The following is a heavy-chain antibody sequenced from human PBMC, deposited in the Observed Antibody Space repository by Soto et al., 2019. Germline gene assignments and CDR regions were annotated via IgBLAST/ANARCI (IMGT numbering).Heavy chain of an antibody. Sequence: SLRLSCAASGFTFSSFAMHWVRQAPGKGLEWVAVISYDGSNNYYADSVKGRFTISRDNSKNTLYLQMDSLRAEDTAVYTCARDRSVTYYYYFDYWGQGTLVTVSS. D-gene: IGHD1-26*01. CDR3: ARDRSVTYYYYFDY. J-gene: IGHJ4*02. CDR1: GFTFSSFA. V-gene: IGHV3-30-3*01. CDR2: ISYDGSNN.